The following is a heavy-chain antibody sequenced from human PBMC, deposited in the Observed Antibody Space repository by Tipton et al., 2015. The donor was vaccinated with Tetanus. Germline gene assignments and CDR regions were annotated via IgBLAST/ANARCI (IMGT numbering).Heavy chain of an antibody. D-gene: IGHD3-10*01. J-gene: IGHJ4*02. CDR3: ARASEGLWFGEFYYFDY. CDR2: INPNSGGT. CDR1: GYTFTGYY. V-gene: IGHV1-2*04. Sequence: QLVQSGAEVKKPGASVKVSCKASGYTFTGYYMHWVRQAPGQGLEWMGWINPNSGGTNYAQKFQGWVPMTRDTSISTAYMELSRLRSDDTAVYYWARASEGLWFGEFYYFDYWGQGTLVTVSS.